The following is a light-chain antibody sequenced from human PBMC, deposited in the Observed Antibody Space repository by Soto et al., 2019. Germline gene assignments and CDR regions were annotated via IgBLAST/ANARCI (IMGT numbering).Light chain of an antibody. Sequence: DIVMTQSPLSLPVTPGEPASISCRSSQSLLHSNGYNYLDWYLQKPGQSPQLLIYLGSNRASGVPDRCSVSGAGTDFTLKISRVEAEDVGVYYCMQSLHALTCGGGTKVEIK. V-gene: IGKV2-28*01. CDR3: MQSLHALT. J-gene: IGKJ4*01. CDR1: QSLLHSNGYNY. CDR2: LGS.